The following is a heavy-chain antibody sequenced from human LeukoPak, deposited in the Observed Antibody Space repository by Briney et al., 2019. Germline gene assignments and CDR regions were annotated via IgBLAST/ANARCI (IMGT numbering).Heavy chain of an antibody. V-gene: IGHV1-24*01. J-gene: IGHJ4*02. CDR3: ATQQGFYDSSGYYLYY. CDR2: FDPEDGET. Sequence: GASVKVSYKVSGYTLTELSMHWVRQAPGKGLEWMGGFDPEDGETIYAQKFQGRVTMTEDTSTDTAYMELSSLRSEDTAVYYCATQQGFYDSSGYYLYYWGQGTLVTVSS. CDR1: GYTLTELS. D-gene: IGHD3-22*01.